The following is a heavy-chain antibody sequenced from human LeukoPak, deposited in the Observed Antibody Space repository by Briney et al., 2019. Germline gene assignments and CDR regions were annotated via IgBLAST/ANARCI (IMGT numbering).Heavy chain of an antibody. J-gene: IGHJ5*02. V-gene: IGHV3-74*01. CDR1: GFTFRNYA. CDR2: INSDGINT. CDR3: ARDLGQYYDTSDNWFDP. Sequence: GGSLRLSCAASGFTFRNYAMNWVRQAPGKGLEWVSRINSDGINTSYADSVKGRFTISRDNAKNTLNLQMNSLRAEDTAVYYCARDLGQYYDTSDNWFDPWGQGTLVTVSS. D-gene: IGHD3-22*01.